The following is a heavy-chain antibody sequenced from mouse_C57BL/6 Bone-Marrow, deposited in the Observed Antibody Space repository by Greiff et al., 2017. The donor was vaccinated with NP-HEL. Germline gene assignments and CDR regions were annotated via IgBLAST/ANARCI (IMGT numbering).Heavy chain of an antibody. CDR3: ARETMVTFKD. CDR1: GYTFTSYG. CDR2: IYPRSGNT. Sequence: VQRVESGAELARPGASVKLSCKASGYTFTSYGISWVKQRTGQGLEWIGEIYPRSGNTYYNEKFKGKATLTADKSSSTAYMELRSLTSEDSAVYFCARETMVTFKDWGQGTTLTVSS. J-gene: IGHJ2*01. D-gene: IGHD2-2*01. V-gene: IGHV1-81*01.